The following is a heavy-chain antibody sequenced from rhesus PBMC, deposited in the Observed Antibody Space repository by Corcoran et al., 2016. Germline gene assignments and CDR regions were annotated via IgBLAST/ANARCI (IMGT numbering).Heavy chain of an antibody. CDR3: ARNSGSWIFDY. Sequence: QVQLQESGPGLVKPSETLSLTCAVSGYSISGYYWSWIRQAPGNGREWIGYITYSGSTSYNPSLKSRVPISRDTSKNQFSLKLSSVTAADTAVYSCARNSGSWIFDYWGQGVLVTVSS. D-gene: IGHD6-25*01. CDR1: GYSISGYY. V-gene: IGHV4-122*02. CDR2: ITYSGST. J-gene: IGHJ4*01.